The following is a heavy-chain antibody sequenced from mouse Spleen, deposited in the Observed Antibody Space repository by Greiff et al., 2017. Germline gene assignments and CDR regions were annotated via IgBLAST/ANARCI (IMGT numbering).Heavy chain of an antibody. Sequence: EVNVVESEGGLVQPGSSMKLSCTASGFTFSDYYMAWVRQVPEKGLEWVANINYDGSSTYYLDSLKSRFIISRDNAKNILYLQMSSLKSEDTATYYCARDNDYRYDGTWFAYWGQGTLVTVSA. CDR3: ARDNDYRYDGTWFAY. V-gene: IGHV5-16*01. J-gene: IGHJ3*01. CDR2: INYDGSST. D-gene: IGHD2-14*01. CDR1: GFTFSDYY.